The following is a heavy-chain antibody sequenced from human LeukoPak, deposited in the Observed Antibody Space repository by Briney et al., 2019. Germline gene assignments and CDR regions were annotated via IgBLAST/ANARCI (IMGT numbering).Heavy chain of an antibody. CDR1: GGSISSYS. Sequence: SGTLSLTCTVSGGSISSYSWSWIRQPPGKGLEWIGYIYYSGSTNYNPSLKSRVTITEDTSKNQFSLKLSSVTAADTAVYYCASFTVVTQYWGQGTLVTVSS. V-gene: IGHV4-59*01. J-gene: IGHJ4*02. D-gene: IGHD4-23*01. CDR2: IYYSGST. CDR3: ASFTVVTQY.